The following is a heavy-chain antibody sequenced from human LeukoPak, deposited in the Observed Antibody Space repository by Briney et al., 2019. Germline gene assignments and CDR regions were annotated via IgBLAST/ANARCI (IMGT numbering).Heavy chain of an antibody. J-gene: IGHJ4*02. Sequence: GGSLRLSCAASGFTFNNYGMSWVRQAPGKGLEWVSAISGSGDATYYADAVKGRLSISRDNSRNTLFLQMNSLRAEDTAVYYCAKVGELGATSDYFDYWGQGTQVTVSS. CDR3: AKVGELGATSDYFDY. D-gene: IGHD1-26*01. CDR1: GFTFNNYG. CDR2: ISGSGDAT. V-gene: IGHV3-23*01.